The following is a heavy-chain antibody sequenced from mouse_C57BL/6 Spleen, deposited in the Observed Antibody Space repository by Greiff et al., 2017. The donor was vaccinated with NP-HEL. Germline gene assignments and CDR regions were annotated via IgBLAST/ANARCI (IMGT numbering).Heavy chain of an antibody. CDR3: TRNDYAWFAY. CDR1: GYTFTDYE. J-gene: IGHJ3*01. D-gene: IGHD2-4*01. V-gene: IGHV1-15*01. CDR2: IDPETGGT. Sequence: VQLQQSGAEPVRPGASVTLSCKASGYTFTDYEMHWVKQTPVHGLEWIGAIDPETGGTAYNQKFKGKAILTADKSSSTAYMELRSLTSEDSAVYYCTRNDYAWFAYWGQGTLVTVSA.